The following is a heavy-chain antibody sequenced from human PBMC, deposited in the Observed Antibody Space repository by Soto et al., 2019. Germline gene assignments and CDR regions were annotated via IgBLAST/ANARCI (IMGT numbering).Heavy chain of an antibody. CDR1: GFTFSGHG. J-gene: IGHJ4*02. V-gene: IGHV3-30*18. D-gene: IGHD3-22*01. Sequence: GGSLRLSCAASGFTFSGHGMHWLRQAPGKGLEWVAVISYDGSNKYYADSVRGRFTISRDNSKNTLYLQMNSLRAEDTAVYYCAKSFPPTVVVVITTGGDYWGQGTLVTVSS. CDR3: AKSFPPTVVVVITTGGDY. CDR2: ISYDGSNK.